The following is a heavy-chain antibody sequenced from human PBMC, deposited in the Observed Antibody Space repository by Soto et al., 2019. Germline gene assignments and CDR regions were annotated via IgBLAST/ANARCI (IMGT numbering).Heavy chain of an antibody. V-gene: IGHV5-51*01. D-gene: IGHD6-13*01. Sequence: GESLKISCKGSGYSFTSYWIGWVRQMPGKGLEWMGIIYPGDSDTRYSPSFQGQVTISADKSTSTAYLQWSSLKASDTAMYYCARPPGIAAAGSPLGAFDIWGQGTMVTVSS. CDR3: ARPPGIAAAGSPLGAFDI. CDR1: GYSFTSYW. J-gene: IGHJ3*02. CDR2: IYPGDSDT.